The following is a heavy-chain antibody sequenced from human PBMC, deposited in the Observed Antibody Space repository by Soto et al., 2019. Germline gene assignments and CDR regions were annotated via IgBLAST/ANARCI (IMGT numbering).Heavy chain of an antibody. Sequence: SETLSLTCTVSGGSISSGGYYWSWIRQHPGKGLEWIGYIYYSGSTYYNPSLKSRVTISVDTSKNQFSLKLSSVTAADTAVYYCARRSYGGNSEGITTHFDYLGQGNLVTGS. CDR2: IYYSGST. J-gene: IGHJ4*02. D-gene: IGHD4-17*01. CDR3: ARRSYGGNSEGITTHFDY. CDR1: GGSISSGGYY. V-gene: IGHV4-31*03.